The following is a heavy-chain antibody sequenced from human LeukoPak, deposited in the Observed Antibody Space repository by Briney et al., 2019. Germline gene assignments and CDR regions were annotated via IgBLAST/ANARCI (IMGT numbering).Heavy chain of an antibody. Sequence: PSQTLSLTCTVSGGSIISGGYYCSWIRQHPGKGLEWIGYIYYSGSTYYNPSLKSRVTISVDTSKNQFSLKLSSVTAADTAVYYCARLRLADLYRFDPWGQGTLVTVSS. V-gene: IGHV4-31*03. CDR3: ARLRLADLYRFDP. CDR1: GGSIISGGYY. J-gene: IGHJ5*02. D-gene: IGHD2-21*01. CDR2: IYYSGST.